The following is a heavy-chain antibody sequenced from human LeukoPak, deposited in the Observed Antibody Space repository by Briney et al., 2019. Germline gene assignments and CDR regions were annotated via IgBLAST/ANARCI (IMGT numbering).Heavy chain of an antibody. V-gene: IGHV3-7*01. CDR2: IKEDGSGK. CDR1: GFTFSTYW. Sequence: GGSLRLSCAASGFTFSTYWMSWVRQAPGKGLEWVANIKEDGSGKYYGDSVKGRFTISRDNAKNSLYLEMNSLRVEDTAVYYCARDSSGYQWGQGTLVTVSS. J-gene: IGHJ4*02. D-gene: IGHD3-22*01. CDR3: ARDSSGYQ.